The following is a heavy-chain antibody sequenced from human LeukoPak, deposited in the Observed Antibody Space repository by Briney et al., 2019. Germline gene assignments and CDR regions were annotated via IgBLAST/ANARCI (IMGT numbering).Heavy chain of an antibody. V-gene: IGHV4-59*12. D-gene: IGHD3-3*01. J-gene: IGHJ6*02. CDR3: ASWRVYGMDV. Sequence: SETLSLTCTVSGGSISSYYWSWIRQPPGKGLEWIGYIYYSGSTNYNPSLKSRVTMSVDTSKNQFSLKLSSVTAADTAVYYCASWRVYGMDVWGQGTTVTVSS. CDR1: GGSISSYY. CDR2: IYYSGST.